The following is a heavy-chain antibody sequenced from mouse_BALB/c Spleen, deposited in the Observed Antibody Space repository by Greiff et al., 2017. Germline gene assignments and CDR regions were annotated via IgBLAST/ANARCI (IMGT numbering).Heavy chain of an antibody. CDR2: INPYNDGT. V-gene: IGHV1-14*01. J-gene: IGHJ2*01. D-gene: IGHD1-1*01. Sequence: EVKLVESGPELVKPGASVKMSCKASGYTFTSYVMHWVKQKPGQGLEWIGYINPYNDGTKYNEKFKGKATLTSDKSSSTAYMELSSLTSEDSAVYYCARDYYYGSSDYWGQGTTLTVSS. CDR3: ARDYYYGSSDY. CDR1: GYTFTSYV.